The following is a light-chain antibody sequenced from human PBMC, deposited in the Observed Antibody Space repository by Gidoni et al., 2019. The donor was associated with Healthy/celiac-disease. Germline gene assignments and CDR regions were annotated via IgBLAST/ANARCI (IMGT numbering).Light chain of an antibody. CDR3: QQYYSTPF. CDR2: WAS. Sequence: DIVMTQSPYSLAVSLGERATINCKSSQSVLYSSNNKNYLAWYQQKPGQPPKLLIYWASTRESGVPDRFSGSGSGTDFTLTISSLQAEDVAVYYCQQYYSTPFFXGXTKVEIK. CDR1: QSVLYSSNNKNY. J-gene: IGKJ4*01. V-gene: IGKV4-1*01.